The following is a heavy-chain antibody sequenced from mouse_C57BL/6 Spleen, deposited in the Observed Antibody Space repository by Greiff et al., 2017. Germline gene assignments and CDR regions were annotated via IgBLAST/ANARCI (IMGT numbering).Heavy chain of an antibody. CDR2: IHPNSGST. J-gene: IGHJ4*01. Sequence: VQLQQPGAELVKPGASVKLSCKASGYTFTSYWMHWVKQRPGQGLEWIGMIHPNSGSTNYNEKFKSKATLTVDKSSSTAYMQLSSLTSEDSAVYYCARGYDGYYLAMDYWGQGTSVTVSS. CDR3: ARGYDGYYLAMDY. V-gene: IGHV1-64*01. CDR1: GYTFTSYW. D-gene: IGHD2-3*01.